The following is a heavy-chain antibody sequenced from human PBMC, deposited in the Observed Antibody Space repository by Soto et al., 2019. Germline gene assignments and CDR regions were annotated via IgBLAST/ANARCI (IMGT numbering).Heavy chain of an antibody. CDR2: INGDSDDT. D-gene: IGHD3-10*01. Sequence: QVQLVQSGAEVKKPGASVKVSCKPSGYTFTGHSMHWVRQAPGQRPEWMGCINGDSDDTRYSQTFQDRVTINQDTFGRTGYTELRSLRCEDTAVYYCARGNHTGSWLIDYWGQGTQVTVSS. CDR1: GYTFTGHS. CDR3: ARGNHTGSWLIDY. V-gene: IGHV1-3*01. J-gene: IGHJ4*02.